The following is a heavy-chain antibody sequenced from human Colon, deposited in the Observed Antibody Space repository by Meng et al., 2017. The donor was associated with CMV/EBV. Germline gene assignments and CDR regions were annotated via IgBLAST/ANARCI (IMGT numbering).Heavy chain of an antibody. Sequence: QLQLQESGPGLVKPSGTLSPTCVVSGGSISSSYWWTWVRQSPGKGLEWIGEMYHSGTTNYNPSLKSRVTISMGKSNNQLSLKLNSVTAADTAVYYCATQESRDGHNPYWGQGTLVTVAS. CDR3: ATQESRDGHNPY. D-gene: IGHD5-24*01. CDR2: MYHSGTT. V-gene: IGHV4-4*02. J-gene: IGHJ4*02. CDR1: GGSISSSYW.